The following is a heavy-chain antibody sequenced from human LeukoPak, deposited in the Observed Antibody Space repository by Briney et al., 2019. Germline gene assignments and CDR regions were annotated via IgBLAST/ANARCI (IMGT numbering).Heavy chain of an antibody. V-gene: IGHV3-43*01. CDR1: GFTFDDYT. D-gene: IGHD6-6*01. CDR2: ISWDGGST. Sequence: GGSLRLSCAASGFTFDDYTMHWVRQAPGKGLVWVSLISWDGGSTYYADSVKGRFTISRDNSRNPLYLQMNSLRTEDTALYYCAKGTLISSSYFDYCGQGTLVTVSS. CDR3: AKGTLISSSYFDY. J-gene: IGHJ4*02.